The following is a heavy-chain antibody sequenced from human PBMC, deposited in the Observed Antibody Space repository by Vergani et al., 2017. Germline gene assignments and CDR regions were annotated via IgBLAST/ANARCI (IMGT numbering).Heavy chain of an antibody. V-gene: IGHV5-51*03. CDR3: AKAHDFSSLYSSYNWFDP. CDR1: GYSITNYW. CDR2: IYAGDSDV. J-gene: IGHJ5*02. Sequence: VQLVQSGAEVKKPGESLKISCQGSGYSITNYWIAWVRQRPGKGLEWMGIIYAGDSDVRYSPSCQGQVTMSVDKSLSTAYLQWSRLKASDTATYYCAKAHDFSSLYSSYNWFDPWGQGTQVTVSS. D-gene: IGHD3-3*01.